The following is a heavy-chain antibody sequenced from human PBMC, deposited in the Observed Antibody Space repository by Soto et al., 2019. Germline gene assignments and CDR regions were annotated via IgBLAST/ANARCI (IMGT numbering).Heavy chain of an antibody. J-gene: IGHJ6*02. CDR3: ARDRYGSGSYKNYYYYGMDV. Sequence: GGSLRLSCAASGFTFSSYSMNWVRQAPGKGLEWVSSISSSSSYIYYADSVKGRFTISRDNAKNSLYLQMNSLRAEDTAVYYCARDRYGSGSYKNYYYYGMDVWGQGTTVTVSS. CDR2: ISSSSSYI. V-gene: IGHV3-21*01. D-gene: IGHD3-10*01. CDR1: GFTFSSYS.